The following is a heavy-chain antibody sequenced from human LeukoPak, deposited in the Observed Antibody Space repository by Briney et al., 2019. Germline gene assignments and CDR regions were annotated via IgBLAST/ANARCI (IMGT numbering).Heavy chain of an antibody. CDR1: GFTLSSNG. J-gene: IGHJ5*02. Sequence: GGSLRLSCAASGFTLSSNGMHWVRQAPGKGLEWVAVISYDGSNKYYADSVKGRFTISRDNSKNTLYLQMNSLRAEDTAVYYCARGKAVAGTFSWFDPWGQGTLVTVSS. V-gene: IGHV3-30*03. CDR3: ARGKAVAGTFSWFDP. CDR2: ISYDGSNK. D-gene: IGHD6-19*01.